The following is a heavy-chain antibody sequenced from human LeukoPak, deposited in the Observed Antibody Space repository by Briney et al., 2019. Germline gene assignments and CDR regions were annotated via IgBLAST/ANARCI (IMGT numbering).Heavy chain of an antibody. Sequence: GGSLRVSCAASGSTFSSYGMHWVRQAPGKGLEWVAFIRYDGSNKYYADSVKGRFTISRDNAKNTLYLQMNSLRAEDTAVYYCAKDPISQNIVVVVAATLRWFDPWGQGTLVTVSS. CDR3: AKDPISQNIVVVVAATLRWFDP. V-gene: IGHV3-30*02. J-gene: IGHJ5*02. CDR1: GSTFSSYG. D-gene: IGHD2-15*01. CDR2: IRYDGSNK.